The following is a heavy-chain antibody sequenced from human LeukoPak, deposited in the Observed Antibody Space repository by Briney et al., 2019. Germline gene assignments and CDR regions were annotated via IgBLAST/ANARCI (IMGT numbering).Heavy chain of an antibody. J-gene: IGHJ3*02. Sequence: SVKVSCKASGGTFSSYAISWVRQAPGQGLEWMGGIIPIFGTANYAQKFQGRVTMTRDTSTSTVYMELSSLRSEDTAVYYCATPGGTMIDAFDIWGQGTMVTVSS. CDR1: GGTFSSYA. CDR2: IIPIFGTA. D-gene: IGHD3-22*01. CDR3: ATPGGTMIDAFDI. V-gene: IGHV1-69*05.